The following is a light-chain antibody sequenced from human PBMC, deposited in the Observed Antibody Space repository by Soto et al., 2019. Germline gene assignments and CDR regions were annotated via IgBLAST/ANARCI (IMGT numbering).Light chain of an antibody. V-gene: IGKV2-28*01. CDR1: QSLLHSNGYNY. CDR2: LGS. Sequence: DLVMTQSPLSLPVTPGEPASISCRSSQSLLHSNGYNYLDWYLQKPGQSPQLLIYLGSNRASGVPDRFSGSGSGTDFTLKISRVEAEDVGVYYCMQALQTPPYTFGQGPKLEIK. CDR3: MQALQTPPYT. J-gene: IGKJ2*01.